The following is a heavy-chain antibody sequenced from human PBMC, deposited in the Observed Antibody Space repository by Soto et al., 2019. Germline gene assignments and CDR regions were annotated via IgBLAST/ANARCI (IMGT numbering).Heavy chain of an antibody. CDR2: ICYRGNT. CDR1: GDSVTSNTYC. CDR3: ARGSSIAGLHYGMDV. Sequence: PSETLSLTCSVSGDSVTSNTYCWGWIRQPPGKGLEWVGTICYRGNTDYNPSLNSRVTISVDTSRIHFSLKLISVTAADTAMYYCARGSSIAGLHYGMDVWGQGTTVTVSS. J-gene: IGHJ6*02. V-gene: IGHV4-39*02. D-gene: IGHD6-6*01.